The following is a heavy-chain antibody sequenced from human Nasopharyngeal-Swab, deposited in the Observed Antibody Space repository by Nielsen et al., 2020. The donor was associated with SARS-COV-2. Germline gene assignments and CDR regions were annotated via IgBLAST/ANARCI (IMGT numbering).Heavy chain of an antibody. V-gene: IGHV4-34*01. CDR3: ARGRTMVRGPVDY. D-gene: IGHD3-10*01. J-gene: IGHJ4*02. Sequence: RQPPGKGLEWIGEINHSGSTNYNPSLKSRVTISVDTSKNQFSLKLSSVTAADTAVYYCARGRTMVRGPVDYWGQGTLVTVSS. CDR2: INHSGST.